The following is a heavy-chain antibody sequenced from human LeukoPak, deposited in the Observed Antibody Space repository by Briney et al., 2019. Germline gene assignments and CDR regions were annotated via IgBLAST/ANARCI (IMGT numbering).Heavy chain of an antibody. CDR3: ARGPNYYDSSGYKYYFDY. CDR2: ISAYNGNT. D-gene: IGHD3-22*01. J-gene: IGHJ4*02. V-gene: IGHV1-18*01. Sequence: ASVKVSCKASGYTFTSYGISWVRQAPGQGLEWMGWISAYNGNTNYAQKLQGRVTMTTDISTSTAYMELRSLRSDDTAVYYCARGPNYYDSSGYKYYFDYWGPGTLVTVSS. CDR1: GYTFTSYG.